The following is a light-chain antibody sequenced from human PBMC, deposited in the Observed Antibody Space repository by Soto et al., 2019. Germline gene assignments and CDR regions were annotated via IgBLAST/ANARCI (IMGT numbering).Light chain of an antibody. CDR2: KAS. J-gene: IGKJ4*01. CDR3: QHYNGY. Sequence: DIQMTQSPSTLSASVEDRVTITCRTSQSISIWLAGYRQKPARAPKLLIYKASSLKSGVPSRFSGSRSGTVFARNISSLQPDEFATCYGQHYNGYFGGGTKVDIK. V-gene: IGKV1-5*03. CDR1: QSISIW.